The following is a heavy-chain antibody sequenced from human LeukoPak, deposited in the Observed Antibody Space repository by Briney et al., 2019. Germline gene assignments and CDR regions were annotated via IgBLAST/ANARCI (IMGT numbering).Heavy chain of an antibody. D-gene: IGHD2-15*01. CDR1: GFSFGDYG. CDR3: ERDDGYSGAFDI. V-gene: IGHV3-20*01. J-gene: IGHJ3*02. CDR2: ISWNGGNI. Sequence: GGSLRLSCVASGFSFGDYGRFWVRQTPGKGLEWVSGISWNGGNIGYADSVKGRFTISRDNAKKSLYLQMNSLRAEDTALYHCERDDGYSGAFDIWGQGTMVTVSS.